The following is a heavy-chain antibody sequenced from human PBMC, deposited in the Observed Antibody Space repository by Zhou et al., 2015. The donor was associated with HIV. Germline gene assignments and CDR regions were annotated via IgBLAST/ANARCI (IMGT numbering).Heavy chain of an antibody. CDR1: GYTFTDHY. CDR2: INPSGGAT. V-gene: IGHV1-46*01. D-gene: IGHD4-11*01. CDR3: ARSHDFSNFFLH. Sequence: QVQLVQSGAEVKRPGAAVKLSCKASGYTFTDHYLHWVRQAPGQGLEWMGVINPSGGATNYTQKFQDRVTMTRDTSTSTVYMELSSLRSEDTALYFCARSHDFSNFFLHWGQGTLVIVSS. J-gene: IGHJ4*02.